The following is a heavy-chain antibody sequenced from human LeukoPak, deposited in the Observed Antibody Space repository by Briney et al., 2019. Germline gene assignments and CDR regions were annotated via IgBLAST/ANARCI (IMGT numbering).Heavy chain of an antibody. CDR2: ISSSGSTI. J-gene: IGHJ4*02. CDR3: ARMYSSGWPGFDY. V-gene: IGHV3-48*03. Sequence: PGGSLRLSCAASGFTFSSYEMNWVRQAPGKGLEWVSYISSSGSTIYYADSVKGRFTISRDNAKNSLYLQMNSLRAEDTAVYYCARMYSSGWPGFDYWGQGTLVTVSS. CDR1: GFTFSSYE. D-gene: IGHD6-19*01.